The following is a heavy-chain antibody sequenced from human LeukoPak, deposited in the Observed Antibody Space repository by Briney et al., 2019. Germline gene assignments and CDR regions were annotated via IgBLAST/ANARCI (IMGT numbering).Heavy chain of an antibody. Sequence: GGSLRLSCVASAFTFSKHPMSWVRQAPGNGLELVSAINERGDITKYADSVKGRFTISRDNSKNTLYLQMNSLGAEDTAVYYCASRSSSGYDRYYYMDVWGKGTTVTVSS. D-gene: IGHD5-12*01. CDR3: ASRSSSGYDRYYYMDV. V-gene: IGHV3-23*01. CDR2: INERGDIT. J-gene: IGHJ6*03. CDR1: AFTFSKHP.